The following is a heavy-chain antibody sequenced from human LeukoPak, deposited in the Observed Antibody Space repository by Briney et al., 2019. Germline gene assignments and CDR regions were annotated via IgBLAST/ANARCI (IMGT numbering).Heavy chain of an antibody. J-gene: IGHJ4*02. Sequence: GASVKVSCKASGYTFTSYGISGVRQAPGEGLEWMGWISAYNGNTNYAQKLQGRVAMTTDTSTSTAYLELRSLRSDDTAVYYCAREDYFDYWGQGTLVTVSS. CDR2: ISAYNGNT. CDR1: GYTFTSYG. V-gene: IGHV1-18*04. CDR3: AREDYFDY.